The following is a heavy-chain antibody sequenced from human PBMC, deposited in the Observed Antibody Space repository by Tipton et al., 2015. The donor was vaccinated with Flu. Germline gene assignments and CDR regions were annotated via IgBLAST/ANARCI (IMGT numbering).Heavy chain of an antibody. CDR2: IYSGGAT. J-gene: IGHJ6*02. D-gene: IGHD2-2*01. V-gene: IGHV3-53*01. CDR1: GLTVSSNT. CDR3: ARDTGTSPGDV. Sequence: SLRLSCAASGLTVSSNTMTWVRQAPGKGLEWVSVIYSGGATFYAGSVKGRFTISRDNSKNTVYLQMNSLRGEDTAVYYCARDTGTSPGDVWGQGTTVTVSS.